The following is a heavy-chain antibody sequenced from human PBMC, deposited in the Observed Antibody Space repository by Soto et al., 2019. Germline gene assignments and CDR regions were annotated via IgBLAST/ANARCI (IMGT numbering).Heavy chain of an antibody. CDR2: IVPLSGTP. D-gene: IGHD3-16*01. J-gene: IGHJ4*02. CDR1: GANSNSYS. Sequence: QVRLVQSGAEVKRPGSSVKLSCKVSGANSNSYSIAWVRQAPGQGLQWLGTIVPLSGTPNHAHQFQASVTITADTSTHTAYLELRRLRSEDTAIYYCARDWRQKPRGGFFDYWGQGSVVTISS. CDR3: ARDWRQKPRGGFFDY. V-gene: IGHV1-69*06.